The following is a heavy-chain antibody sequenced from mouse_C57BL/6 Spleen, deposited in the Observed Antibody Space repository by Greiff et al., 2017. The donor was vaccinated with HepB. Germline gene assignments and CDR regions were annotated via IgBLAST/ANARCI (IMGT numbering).Heavy chain of an antibody. D-gene: IGHD1-1*01. CDR1: GYSFTGYY. Sequence: EVQLQQSGPELVKPGASVKISCKASGYSFTGYYMNWVKQSPEKSLEWIGEINPSTGGTTYNQKFKAKATLTVDKSSSTAYMQLKSLTSEDSAVYYCAPTVVPLGRRAMDYWGQGTSVTVSS. V-gene: IGHV1-42*01. J-gene: IGHJ4*01. CDR2: INPSTGGT. CDR3: APTVVPLGRRAMDY.